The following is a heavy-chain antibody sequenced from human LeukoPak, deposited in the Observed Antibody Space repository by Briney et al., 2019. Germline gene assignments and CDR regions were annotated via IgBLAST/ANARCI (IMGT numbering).Heavy chain of an antibody. J-gene: IGHJ6*03. CDR3: ARASPRYDSSGYYYYYYYYMDV. CDR2: ISSSSSYI. Sequence: TGGSLRLSCAASGFTFSSYSMNWVRQAPGKGLEWVSSISSSSSYIYYADSVKGRFTISRDNAKNSLYVQMNSLRAEDTAVYYCARASPRYDSSGYYYYYYYYMDVWGKGTTVTVSS. CDR1: GFTFSSYS. D-gene: IGHD3-22*01. V-gene: IGHV3-21*01.